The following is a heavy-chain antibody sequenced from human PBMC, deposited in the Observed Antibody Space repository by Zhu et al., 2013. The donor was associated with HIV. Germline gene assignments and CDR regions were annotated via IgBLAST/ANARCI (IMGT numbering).Heavy chain of an antibody. V-gene: IGHV1-2*04. Sequence: QVQLVQSGAEVKKPGASVKVSCKASGYTFTGYYMHWVRQAPGQGLEWMGWINPNSGGTNYAQKFQGWVTMTRDTSISTAYMELRSLKSDDTAVYYCARDQVPPEGGFHVFDYWGQGTLVTVSS. CDR1: GYTFTGYY. D-gene: IGHD5-12*01. J-gene: IGHJ4*02. CDR3: ARDQVPPEGGFHVFDY. CDR2: INPNSGGT.